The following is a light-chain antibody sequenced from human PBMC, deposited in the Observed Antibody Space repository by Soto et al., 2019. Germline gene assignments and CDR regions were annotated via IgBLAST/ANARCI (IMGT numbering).Light chain of an antibody. CDR2: GNN. Sequence: QSVLTQPPSASGTPGQRVTISCSGSSSNIGSNTVNWYQQLPGTAPKLLIYGNNERPSGVPDRFSGSKSGTSASLAISGLQSEDEADYYCAEWDDSLNGPVFGGGTQLAVL. CDR3: AEWDDSLNGPV. V-gene: IGLV1-44*01. CDR1: SSNIGSNT. J-gene: IGLJ7*01.